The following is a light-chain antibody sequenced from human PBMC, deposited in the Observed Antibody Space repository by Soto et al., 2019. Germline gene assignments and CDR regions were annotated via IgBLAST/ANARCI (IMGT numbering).Light chain of an antibody. Sequence: AIQMTQSPSSLSASVGDRVTITWRASQGIGNELGWYQQKPGKAPNLLIYGASSLQSGVSSRFSGSGSGTDFTLTISSLQPEDFATYYCLQDYNYPYTFGQGTKLEIK. CDR2: GAS. V-gene: IGKV1-6*01. J-gene: IGKJ2*01. CDR3: LQDYNYPYT. CDR1: QGIGNE.